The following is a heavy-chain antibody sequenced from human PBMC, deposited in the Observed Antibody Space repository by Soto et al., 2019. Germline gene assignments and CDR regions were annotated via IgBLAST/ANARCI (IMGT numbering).Heavy chain of an antibody. CDR2: ISGSGDYT. CDR3: AKVLKAVAGTYDY. V-gene: IGHV3-23*01. CDR1: GFTFSIYA. J-gene: IGHJ4*02. D-gene: IGHD6-19*01. Sequence: EVQLLESGGGLVQHGGSLRLSCAASGFTFSIYAMSWVRQAPGKGLEWVSAISGSGDYTYYADSVKGRFAISRDNSKNTLYLQMNSLRAEDTAVYYCAKVLKAVAGTYDYSGQGTLVIVSS.